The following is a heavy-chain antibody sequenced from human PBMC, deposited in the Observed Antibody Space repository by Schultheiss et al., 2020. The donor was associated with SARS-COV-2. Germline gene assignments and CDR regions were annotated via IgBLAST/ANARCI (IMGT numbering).Heavy chain of an antibody. CDR1: GFTVSSNY. CDR2: IYSGGST. V-gene: IGHV3-66*02. Sequence: GGSLRLSCAASGFTVSSNYMSWVRQAPGKGLEWVSVIYSGGSTYYADSVKGRFTISRDNSKNTLYLQMNSLRAEDTAVYYCARGRGWYCSSTSCYAWDWYFDLWGRGTLVTVSS. CDR3: ARGRGWYCSSTSCYAWDWYFDL. D-gene: IGHD2-2*01. J-gene: IGHJ2*01.